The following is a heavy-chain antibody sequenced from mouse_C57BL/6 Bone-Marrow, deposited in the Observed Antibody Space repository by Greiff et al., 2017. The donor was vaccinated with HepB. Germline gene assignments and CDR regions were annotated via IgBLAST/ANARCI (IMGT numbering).Heavy chain of an antibody. V-gene: IGHV1-80*01. CDR2: IYPGDGDT. CDR1: GYAFSSYW. D-gene: IGHD1-1*01. CDR3: AFITTVVAPRYFDV. Sequence: VQLQQSGAELVKPGASVKISCKASGYAFSSYWMNWVKQRPGKGLEWIGQIYPGDGDTNYNGKFKGKATLTADKSSSTAYMQLSSLTSEDSAVYYCAFITTVVAPRYFDVWGTGTTVTVSS. J-gene: IGHJ1*03.